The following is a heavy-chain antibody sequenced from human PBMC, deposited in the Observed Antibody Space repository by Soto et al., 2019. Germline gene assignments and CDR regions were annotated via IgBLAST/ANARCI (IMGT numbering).Heavy chain of an antibody. Sequence: QVQLQESGPGLVKPSQTLSLTCTVSGGSITSGGHYWSWIRQHPGKGLEWIGYIYYSGSTYYNPSLKSRVTISIDTSKNHFPLKVRSVTVADTAVYYCARDQGGITIFGVPYGMDVWGQGTTVTVSS. J-gene: IGHJ6*02. CDR1: GGSITSGGHY. D-gene: IGHD3-3*01. CDR2: IYYSGST. V-gene: IGHV4-31*03. CDR3: ARDQGGITIFGVPYGMDV.